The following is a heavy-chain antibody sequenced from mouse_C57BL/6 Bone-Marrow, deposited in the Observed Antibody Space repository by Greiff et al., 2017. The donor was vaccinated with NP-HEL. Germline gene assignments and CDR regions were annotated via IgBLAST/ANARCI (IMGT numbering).Heavy chain of an antibody. V-gene: IGHV5-6*01. J-gene: IGHJ2*01. D-gene: IGHD1-1*01. Sequence: EVQLVKSGGDLVKPGGSLKLSCAASGFTFSSYGMSWVRQTPDKRLEWVATISSGGSYTYYPDSVKGRFTISRDNAKNTLYLQMSSLKSEDTAMYYCASTVVAFDYWGQGTTLTVSS. CDR3: ASTVVAFDY. CDR1: GFTFSSYG. CDR2: ISSGGSYT.